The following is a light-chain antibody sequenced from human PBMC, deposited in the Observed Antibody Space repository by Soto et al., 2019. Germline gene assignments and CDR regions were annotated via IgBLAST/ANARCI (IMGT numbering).Light chain of an antibody. CDR3: SSYSSSSALDVI. CDR2: EVT. J-gene: IGLJ2*01. V-gene: IGLV2-14*01. CDR1: NRDVGGYNY. Sequence: QSALAQPASVCGSPGQSITISCAGTNRDVGGYNYVSWYQQYPGKAPKLIIYEVTYRPSGVSNRFSGSKSGNTASLTISGLQAEDEADYYCSSYSSSSALDVIFGGGTKVTVL.